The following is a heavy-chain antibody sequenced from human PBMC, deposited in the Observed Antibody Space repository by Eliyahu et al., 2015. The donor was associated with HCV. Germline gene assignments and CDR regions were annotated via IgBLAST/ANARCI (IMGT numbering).Heavy chain of an antibody. CDR2: ISSSSSYT. D-gene: IGHD6-19*01. Sequence: QVQLVESGGGLVKPGGSLRLSCAASGFTFSXYYMSWIRQAPGKGLEWVSYISSSSSYTNYADSVKGRFTISRDNAKNSLYLQMNSLRAEDTAVYYCARDRLVEVAGRLSWYFDLWGRGTLVTVSS. CDR1: GFTFSXYY. J-gene: IGHJ2*01. CDR3: ARDRLVEVAGRLSWYFDL. V-gene: IGHV3-11*06.